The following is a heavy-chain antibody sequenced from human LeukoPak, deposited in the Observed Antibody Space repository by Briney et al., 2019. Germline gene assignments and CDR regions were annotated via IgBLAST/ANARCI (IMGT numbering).Heavy chain of an antibody. Sequence: SVTVSCKASGGTFSSYAISWVRQAPGQGLEWVGGIIPIFGTANYAQKFQGRVTITTDESTSTAYMELSSLRSEDTAVYYCASAPSIVLMVYATGGQGTLVTVSS. D-gene: IGHD2-8*01. V-gene: IGHV1-69*05. CDR3: ASAPSIVLMVYAT. CDR1: GGTFSSYA. J-gene: IGHJ4*02. CDR2: IIPIFGTA.